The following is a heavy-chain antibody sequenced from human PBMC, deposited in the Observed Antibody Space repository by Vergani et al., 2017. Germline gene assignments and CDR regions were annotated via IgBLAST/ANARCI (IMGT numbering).Heavy chain of an antibody. J-gene: IGHJ4*02. CDR1: GFTFSSYW. V-gene: IGHV3-21*01. Sequence: EVQLVESGGGLVQPGGSLRLSCAASGFTFSSYWMHWVRQAPGKGLEWVSSISSSSSYIYYADSVKGRFTISRDNAKNSLYLQMNSLRAEDTAVYYCASDHSNADYWGQGTLVTVSS. D-gene: IGHD4/OR15-4a*01. CDR2: ISSSSSYI. CDR3: ASDHSNADY.